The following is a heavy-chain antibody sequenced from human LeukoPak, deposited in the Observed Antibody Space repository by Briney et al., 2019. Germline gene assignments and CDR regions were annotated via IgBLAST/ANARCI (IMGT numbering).Heavy chain of an antibody. J-gene: IGHJ4*02. CDR3: ASARMATITVDY. Sequence: SETLSLTCAVYGGSFSGYYWSWIRQPPGKGLEWIGEINHSGSTNYNPSLKSRVIISVDTSKNQFSLKLSSVTAADTAVYYCASARMATITVDYWGQGTLVTVSS. V-gene: IGHV4-34*01. CDR2: INHSGST. CDR1: GGSFSGYY. D-gene: IGHD5-24*01.